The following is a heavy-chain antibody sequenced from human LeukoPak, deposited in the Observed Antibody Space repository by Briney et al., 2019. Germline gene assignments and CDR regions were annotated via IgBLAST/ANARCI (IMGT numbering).Heavy chain of an antibody. Sequence: PGGSLRLSCAASGFTLSGYWMKWVRQAPGKGVESVANINEDVTKTYYAASLKGRFTISIDNADNSLYLQMHSLRAEDTAVYYCVRDGSGSVEFDYWGQVTLVTVSS. J-gene: IGHJ4*02. CDR3: VRDGSGSVEFDY. CDR1: GFTLSGYW. V-gene: IGHV3-7*01. CDR2: INEDVTKT. D-gene: IGHD3-10*01.